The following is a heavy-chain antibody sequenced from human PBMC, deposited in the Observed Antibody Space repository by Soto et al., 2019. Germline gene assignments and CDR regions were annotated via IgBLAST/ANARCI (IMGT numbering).Heavy chain of an antibody. CDR3: ARDGTTCDFWIGYYIECLDY. V-gene: IGHV3-21*01. J-gene: IGHJ4*02. CDR1: GFTFSSYS. CDR2: ISSSSSYI. D-gene: IGHD3-3*01. Sequence: EVQLVESGGGLVKPGGSLRLSCAASGFTFSSYSMNWVRQAPGKGLEWVSSISSSSSYIYYADSVKGRFTISRDNAKNSMYMQMNSLRAEDTAVYYCARDGTTCDFWIGYYIECLDYWDQGTLVTVS.